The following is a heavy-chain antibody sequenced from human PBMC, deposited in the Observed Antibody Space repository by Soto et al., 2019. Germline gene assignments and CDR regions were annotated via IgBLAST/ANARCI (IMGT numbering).Heavy chain of an antibody. J-gene: IGHJ6*02. CDR2: ISGSGGST. CDR1: GFTFSSYA. Sequence: PGGSLRLSCAASGFTFSSYAMSWVRQAPGKGLEWVSAISGSGGSTYYADSVKGRFTISRDNSKNTLYLQMNSLRAEDTAVYYCAKDSRYCSSTSCYIYYYYGMDVWGQGTTVTVSS. V-gene: IGHV3-23*01. CDR3: AKDSRYCSSTSCYIYYYYGMDV. D-gene: IGHD2-2*02.